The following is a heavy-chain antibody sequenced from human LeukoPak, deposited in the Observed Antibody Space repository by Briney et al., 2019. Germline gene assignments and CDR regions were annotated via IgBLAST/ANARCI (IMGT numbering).Heavy chain of an antibody. V-gene: IGHV4-59*01. J-gene: IGHJ5*02. D-gene: IGHD3-10*01. CDR2: IYYSGNT. CDR1: GGSISSYY. Sequence: KPSETLSLTCTVSGGSISSYYWSWFRQPPGKGLEWIGYIYYSGNTNYNPSLKSRVTISVDTSKNQFSLNLNSVTAADTAVYYCARGPTMVRGVRTKWFDPWGQGTLVTVSS. CDR3: ARGPTMVRGVRTKWFDP.